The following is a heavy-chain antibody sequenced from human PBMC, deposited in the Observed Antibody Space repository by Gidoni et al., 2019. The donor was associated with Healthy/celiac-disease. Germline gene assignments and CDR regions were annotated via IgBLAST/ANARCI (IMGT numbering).Heavy chain of an antibody. D-gene: IGHD3-22*01. Sequence: QVQLQESGPGLVKPSETLSLTCTVSGGSISSYYWSWIRQPPGKGLEWIGYIYYSGSTNYNPSLKSRVTISVDTSKNQFSLKLSSVTAADTAVYYCARDLPHDRTQTGGFDYWGQGTLVTVSS. CDR2: IYYSGST. CDR3: ARDLPHDRTQTGGFDY. CDR1: GGSISSYY. V-gene: IGHV4-59*01. J-gene: IGHJ4*02.